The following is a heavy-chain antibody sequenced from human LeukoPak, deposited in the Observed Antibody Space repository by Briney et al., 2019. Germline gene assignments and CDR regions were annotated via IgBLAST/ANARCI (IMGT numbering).Heavy chain of an antibody. Sequence: GGSLRLSCLASGFVFSSDRMHWVRQVPGKGLMWVSRIDSDGTGALYADAVEGRFTISRDNAKSTLYLQMNSLRAEDTALYYCVRGGFNGNWGQGTLVTVSS. J-gene: IGHJ4*02. CDR2: IDSDGTGA. V-gene: IGHV3-74*03. CDR3: VRGGFNGN. D-gene: IGHD2-8*01. CDR1: GFVFSSDR.